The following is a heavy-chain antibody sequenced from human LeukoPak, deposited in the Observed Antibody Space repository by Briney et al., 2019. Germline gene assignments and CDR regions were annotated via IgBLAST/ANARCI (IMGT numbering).Heavy chain of an antibody. CDR2: ISAYNGNT. D-gene: IGHD6-19*01. CDR1: GYTFTSYG. J-gene: IGHJ4*02. CDR3: AKAVAGPPGQYYFDY. V-gene: IGHV1-18*01. Sequence: ASVKVSCKASGYTFTSYGISWVRQAPGQGLEWMGWISAYNGNTNYAQKLQGRVTMTTDTSTSTVYMELSSLRSEDTAVYYCAKAVAGPPGQYYFDYWGQGTLVTVSS.